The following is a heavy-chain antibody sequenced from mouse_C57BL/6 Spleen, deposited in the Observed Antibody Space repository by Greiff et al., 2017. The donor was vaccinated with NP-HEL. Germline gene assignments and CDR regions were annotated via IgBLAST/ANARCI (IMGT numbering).Heavy chain of an antibody. CDR3: AREGGLRRYWYFDV. V-gene: IGHV3-6*01. D-gene: IGHD2-4*01. J-gene: IGHJ1*03. Sequence: EVQLQESGPGLVKPSQSLSLTCSVTGYSITSGYYWNWIRQFPGNKLEWMGYISYDGSNNYNPSLKNRISITRDTSKNQFFLKLNSVTTEDTATYYCAREGGLRRYWYFDVWGTGTTVTVSS. CDR2: ISYDGSN. CDR1: GYSITSGYY.